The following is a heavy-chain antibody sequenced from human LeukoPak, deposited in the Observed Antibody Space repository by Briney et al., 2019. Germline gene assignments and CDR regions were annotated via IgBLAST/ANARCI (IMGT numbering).Heavy chain of an antibody. Sequence: GGSLRLSCAASGFTFTDSFMTWIRQAPGKGLEWVANIKEDGSEKYYVDSVKGRFTISRDNAKNSLYLQMNSLRAEDTAVYYCARDEYNWNVDAFDIWGQGTVVTVSS. V-gene: IGHV3-7*01. CDR1: GFTFTDSF. D-gene: IGHD1-20*01. CDR3: ARDEYNWNVDAFDI. CDR2: IKEDGSEK. J-gene: IGHJ3*02.